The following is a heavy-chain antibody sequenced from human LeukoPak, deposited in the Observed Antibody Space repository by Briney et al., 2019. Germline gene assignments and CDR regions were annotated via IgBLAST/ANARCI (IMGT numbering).Heavy chain of an antibody. V-gene: IGHV1-18*01. CDR3: AREDHQLAPYFDY. Sequence: SVKVSCKASGYTFTSYGISWVRQAPGQGLEWMGWISDYNGNTNYAQRFQGRVTMTTDTSTSTAYMELRSLRSDDTAMYYCAREDHQLAPYFDYWGQGTLVTVSS. CDR1: GYTFTSYG. D-gene: IGHD2-2*01. CDR2: ISDYNGNT. J-gene: IGHJ4*02.